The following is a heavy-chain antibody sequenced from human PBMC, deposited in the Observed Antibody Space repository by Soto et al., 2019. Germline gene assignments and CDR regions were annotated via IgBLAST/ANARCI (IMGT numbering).Heavy chain of an antibody. CDR1: GGSISSYY. Sequence: SETLSLTCTVSGGSISSYYWSWIRQPPGKGLEWIGYIYYSGSTNYNPSLKSRVTISVDTSKNQFSLKLSSVTAADTAVYYCARVGTEWELSTHYFDYWGQGTLVTVSS. CDR2: IYYSGST. V-gene: IGHV4-59*01. CDR3: ARVGTEWELSTHYFDY. J-gene: IGHJ4*02. D-gene: IGHD1-26*01.